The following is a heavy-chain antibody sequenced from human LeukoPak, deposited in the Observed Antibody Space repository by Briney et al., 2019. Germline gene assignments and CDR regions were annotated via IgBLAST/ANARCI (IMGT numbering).Heavy chain of an antibody. J-gene: IGHJ4*02. Sequence: GGSLRLSCAASGFTFSSYTMNWVRQAPGKGLEWVSSISSSSSYIYYADSVKGRFTISRDNAKNSLYLQMNSLRAEDTAVYYCARVTLGRLGETKLDYWGQGTLVTVSS. CDR2: ISSSSSYI. V-gene: IGHV3-21*01. CDR3: ARVTLGRLGETKLDY. D-gene: IGHD3-16*01. CDR1: GFTFSSYT.